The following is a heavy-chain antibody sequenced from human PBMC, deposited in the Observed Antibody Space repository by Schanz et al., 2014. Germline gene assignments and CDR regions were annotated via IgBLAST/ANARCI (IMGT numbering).Heavy chain of an antibody. J-gene: IGHJ3*02. CDR3: AKRCSSTSCSHGAFDI. Sequence: QVQLVESGGGVVQPGTSLRLSCAASGFTFRGHAMHWVRQAPGQGLEWVSVIYSDGRTYYGDSVKGRFTISRDNSKNTLYLQMNSLRDEDTAMYYCAKRCSSTSCSHGAFDIWGQGTMVTVSS. CDR1: GFTFRGHA. CDR2: IYSDGRT. V-gene: IGHV3-NL1*01. D-gene: IGHD2-2*01.